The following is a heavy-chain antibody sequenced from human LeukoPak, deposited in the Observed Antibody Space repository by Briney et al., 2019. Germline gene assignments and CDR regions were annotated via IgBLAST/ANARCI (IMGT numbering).Heavy chain of an antibody. Sequence: GGSLRLSCAASGFTFSSYGMHRVRQAPGKGLEWVAVISKDGSNQYYADSVKGRFTISRDNSKNTLYLQMSSLRGDDTALYYCARDHPTVTDAFDIWGQGTMVTVFS. V-gene: IGHV3-30*03. CDR1: GFTFSSYG. J-gene: IGHJ3*02. CDR2: ISKDGSNQ. CDR3: ARDHPTVTDAFDI. D-gene: IGHD4-17*01.